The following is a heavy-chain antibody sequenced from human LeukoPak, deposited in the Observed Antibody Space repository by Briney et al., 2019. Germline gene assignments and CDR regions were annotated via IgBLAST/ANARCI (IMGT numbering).Heavy chain of an antibody. CDR1: GGSFSGYY. D-gene: IGHD3-10*01. CDR2: INHSGST. V-gene: IGHV4-34*01. Sequence: SETLSLTCAVYGGSFSGYYWSWIRQPPGKGLEWIGGINHSGSTNFNPSLKSRVTISVDTSKNQFSLKLSSVTAADTAVYYCARVAGRITMVRGVNDWFDPWGQGTLVTVSS. J-gene: IGHJ5*02. CDR3: ARVAGRITMVRGVNDWFDP.